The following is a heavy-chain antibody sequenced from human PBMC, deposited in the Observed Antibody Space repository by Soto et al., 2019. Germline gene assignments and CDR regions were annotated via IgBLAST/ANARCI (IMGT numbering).Heavy chain of an antibody. J-gene: IGHJ6*02. CDR3: ARAEYSSSSRRYYYYYGMDV. CDR2: MNPNSGNT. V-gene: IGHV1-8*01. D-gene: IGHD6-6*01. Sequence: QVQLVQSGAEVKKPGASVKVSCKASGYTFTSYDINWVRQATGQGLEWMGWMNPNSGNTGYAQKFQGRVTMTRNTSISTAYMELSSRRSEDTAGYYCARAEYSSSSRRYYYYYGMDVWGQGTTVTVSS. CDR1: GYTFTSYD.